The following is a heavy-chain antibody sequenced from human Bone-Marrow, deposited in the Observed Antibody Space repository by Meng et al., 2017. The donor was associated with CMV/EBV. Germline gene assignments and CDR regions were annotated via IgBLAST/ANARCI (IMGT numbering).Heavy chain of an antibody. CDR1: GFTFSSYA. CDR3: AKVTGIAVAGTSGEDLDY. J-gene: IGHJ4*02. D-gene: IGHD6-19*01. V-gene: IGHV3-30-3*01. CDR2: ISYDGSNK. Sequence: GESLKISCAASGFTFSSYAMHWVRQAPGKGLEWVAVISYDGSNKYYADSVKGRFTISRDNSKNTLYLQMNSLRAEDTAVYYCAKVTGIAVAGTSGEDLDYWGQGTLVTVSS.